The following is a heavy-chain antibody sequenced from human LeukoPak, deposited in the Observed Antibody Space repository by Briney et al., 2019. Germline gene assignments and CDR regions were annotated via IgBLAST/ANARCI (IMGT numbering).Heavy chain of an antibody. CDR2: IFYSGST. V-gene: IGHV4-4*02. CDR3: SKSNGYCLVDI. J-gene: IGHJ3*02. Sequence: PSETLSLTCAVSGGSISSSNWWSWVRQPPGKGLEWIGNIFYSGSTYYSPSLRSRVTISLDTSRNQFSLKLYSVTAAGSAFYYWSKSNGYCLVDIWGQGTMDTVSS. CDR1: GGSISSSNW. D-gene: IGHD3-22*01.